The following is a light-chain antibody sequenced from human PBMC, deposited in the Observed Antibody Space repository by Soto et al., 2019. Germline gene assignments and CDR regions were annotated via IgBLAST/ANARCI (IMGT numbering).Light chain of an antibody. CDR3: SSYAGTHIV. J-gene: IGLJ1*01. CDR1: SSDVGGYDY. Sequence: QSALTQPPSASGSPGQSVAISCTGTSSDVGGYDYVSWYQQHPSKAPKLMIYDVSKRPSGVPDRFSGSKSGNTASLTVSGLQAEDEADYYCSSYAGTHIVFGTGTKLTVL. CDR2: DVS. V-gene: IGLV2-8*01.